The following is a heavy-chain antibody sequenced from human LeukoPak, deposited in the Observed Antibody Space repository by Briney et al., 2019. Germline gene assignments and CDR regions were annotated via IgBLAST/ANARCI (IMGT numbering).Heavy chain of an antibody. CDR2: INHSGST. CDR1: GGSFSGYY. J-gene: IGHJ5*02. CDR3: ARGNGWVCSSTSCYNWFDP. D-gene: IGHD2-2*01. Sequence: DPSETLSLTCAVYGGSFSGYYWSWIRQPPGKGLEWIGEINHSGSTNYNPSLKSRVTISVDTSKNQFSLKLSSVTAADMAVYYCARGNGWVCSSTSCYNWFDPWGQGTLVTVSS. V-gene: IGHV4-34*01.